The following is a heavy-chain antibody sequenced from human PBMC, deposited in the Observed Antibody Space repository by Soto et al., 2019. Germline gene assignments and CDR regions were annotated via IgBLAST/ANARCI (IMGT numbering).Heavy chain of an antibody. J-gene: IGHJ4*02. V-gene: IGHV3-7*01. CDR3: ARLSTSAGRRDLAS. Sequence: EVQLVKSGGGLVQPGGSLRLSCAASGFSLSSYWMSWVRHAPGKGLEWVANMNQDGSESDYVGSVKGRFTFTRDNAKNSLYLQMNSLRAEDTAVYYCARLSTSAGRRDLASWGQGTLVTVSS. CDR2: MNQDGSES. CDR1: GFSLSSYW.